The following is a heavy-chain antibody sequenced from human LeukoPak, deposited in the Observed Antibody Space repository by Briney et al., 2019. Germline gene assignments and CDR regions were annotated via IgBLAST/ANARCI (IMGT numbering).Heavy chain of an antibody. CDR1: GFTVSSNY. V-gene: IGHV3-66*01. D-gene: IGHD3-3*01. CDR3: AKVQGRITIFGVASGWFDP. CDR2: IYSGGST. Sequence: GGSLRLSCAASGFTVSSNYMSWVRQAPGKGLEWVSVIYSGGSTYYADSVKGRFTISRDNSKNTLYLQMNSLRAEDTAVYYCAKVQGRITIFGVASGWFDPWGQGTLVTVSS. J-gene: IGHJ5*02.